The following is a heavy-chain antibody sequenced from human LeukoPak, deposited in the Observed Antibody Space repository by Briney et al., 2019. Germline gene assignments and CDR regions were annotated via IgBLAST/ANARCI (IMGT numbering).Heavy chain of an antibody. J-gene: IGHJ4*02. D-gene: IGHD6-13*01. Sequence: GGSLRLSCAASGFTFSSYSMNWVRQAPGKGLEWHSSISSSSSYIYYADSVKGRFTISRDNAKNSLYLQMNGLRAEDTAVYYCARWAAAATLVHYWLQGSLVTVSS. CDR1: GFTFSSYS. CDR3: ARWAAAATLVHY. CDR2: ISSSSSYI. V-gene: IGHV3-21*01.